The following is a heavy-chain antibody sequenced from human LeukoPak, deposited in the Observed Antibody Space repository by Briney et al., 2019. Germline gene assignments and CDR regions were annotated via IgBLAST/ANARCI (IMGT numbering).Heavy chain of an antibody. CDR3: ARESDYGDYAD. CDR1: GFTVSSNY. Sequence: GGSLRLSCAASGFTVSSNYMSWVRLAPGKGLEWVSVIYSGGSTYYADSVKGRFTISRDNSKNTLYLQMNSLRAEDTAVYYCARESDYGDYADWGQGTLVTVSS. D-gene: IGHD4-17*01. J-gene: IGHJ4*02. V-gene: IGHV3-53*01. CDR2: IYSGGST.